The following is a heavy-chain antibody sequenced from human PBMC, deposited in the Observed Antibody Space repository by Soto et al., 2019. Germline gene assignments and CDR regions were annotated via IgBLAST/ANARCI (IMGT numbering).Heavy chain of an antibody. J-gene: IGHJ6*02. V-gene: IGHV3-30-3*01. CDR1: GFTFSSYA. Sequence: GGSLRLSCAASGFTFSSYAMHWVRQAPGKGLEWVAVISYDGSNKYYADSVKGRFTISRDNSKNTLYLQMNSLRAEDTAVYYCARDRGRLWLQYYYYYGMDVWGQGTTVTVSS. D-gene: IGHD6-19*01. CDR3: ARDRGRLWLQYYYYYGMDV. CDR2: ISYDGSNK.